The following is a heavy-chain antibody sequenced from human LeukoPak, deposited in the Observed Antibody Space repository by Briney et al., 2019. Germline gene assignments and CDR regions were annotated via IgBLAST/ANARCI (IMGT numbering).Heavy chain of an antibody. CDR1: GGSISSYY. CDR3: ARGTRTPQNDDAFDI. Sequence: PSETLSLTCTVSGGSISSYYWSWIRQPPGKGLEWIGYIYYSGSTNYNPSLKSRVTISVDTSKNQFSLKLSSVTAADTAVYYCARGTRTPQNDDAFDIWGQGTMVTVSS. D-gene: IGHD1-1*01. V-gene: IGHV4-59*01. CDR2: IYYSGST. J-gene: IGHJ3*02.